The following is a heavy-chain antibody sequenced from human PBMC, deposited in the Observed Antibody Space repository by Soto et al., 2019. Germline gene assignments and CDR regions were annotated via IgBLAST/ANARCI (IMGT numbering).Heavy chain of an antibody. J-gene: IGHJ5*02. CDR3: ARRVFPLSTDRSLLHLRSYNWFDP. CDR1: GYTFTSYA. V-gene: IGHV1-3*01. CDR2: INAGNGNT. D-gene: IGHD2-21*01. Sequence: QVQLVQSGAEVKKPGASVKVSCKASGYTFTSYAMHWVRQAPGQRLEWMGWINAGNGNTNYAQKLQGRVTMTTDTSTSTAYMELRSLRSDDTAVYYCARRVFPLSTDRSLLHLRSYNWFDPWGQGTLVTVSS.